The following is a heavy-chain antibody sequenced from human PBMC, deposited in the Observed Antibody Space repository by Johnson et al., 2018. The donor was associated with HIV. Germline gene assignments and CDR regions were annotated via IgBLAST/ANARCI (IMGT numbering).Heavy chain of an antibody. CDR3: TRWGRWELGDAFDI. CDR1: GFTFSNYA. Sequence: MQLVESGGGVVQPGRSLRLSCTASGFTFSNYAMHWVRQAPGKGLECVSVISSSGGSVYYANSVKGRFTISRDNSKNTLYLQMGTLRDEDMAVYYCTRWGRWELGDAFDIWGQGTMVTVSS. CDR2: ISSSGGSV. V-gene: IGHV3-64*01. J-gene: IGHJ3*02. D-gene: IGHD1-26*01.